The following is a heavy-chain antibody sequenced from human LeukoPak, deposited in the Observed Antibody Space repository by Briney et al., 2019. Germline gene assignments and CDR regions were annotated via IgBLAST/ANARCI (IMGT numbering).Heavy chain of an antibody. Sequence: ASVKVSCKASGYTFTSYGISWVRQAPGQGLEWMGWISAYNGNTNYAQKLQGRVTMTTDTSTSTAYMELRSLRSDDAAVYYCARELKDDSLYYFDYWGQGTLVTVSS. CDR3: ARELKDDSLYYFDY. CDR1: GYTFTSYG. J-gene: IGHJ4*02. CDR2: ISAYNGNT. D-gene: IGHD3-22*01. V-gene: IGHV1-18*01.